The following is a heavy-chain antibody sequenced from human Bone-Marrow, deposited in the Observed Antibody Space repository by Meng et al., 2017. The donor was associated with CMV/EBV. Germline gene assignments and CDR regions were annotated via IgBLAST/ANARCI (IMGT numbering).Heavy chain of an antibody. D-gene: IGHD1-26*01. V-gene: IGHV3-21*01. CDR1: GFTFSSYS. CDR2: ISSSSSYI. Sequence: LSLTCAASGFTFSSYSMNWVRQAPGKGLEWASSISSSSSYIYYADSVKGRFTISRDNAKNSLYLQMNSLRAEDTAVYYCARDGSFEVFGSPVGYCGQGTLVTASS. J-gene: IGHJ4*02. CDR3: ARDGSFEVFGSPVGY.